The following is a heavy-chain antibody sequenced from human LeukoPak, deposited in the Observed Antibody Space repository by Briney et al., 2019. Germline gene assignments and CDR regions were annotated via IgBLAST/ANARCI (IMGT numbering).Heavy chain of an antibody. CDR3: ATDLAMVRGVIH. CDR1: GYTLTELS. Sequence: GASVKVSCKVSGYTLTELSMHWVRQAPGKGLEWRGGFDPEDGETIYAQKFQGRVTMTEDTSTDTAYMELSSLRSEDTAVYYCATDLAMVRGVIHWGQGTLVTVSS. V-gene: IGHV1-24*01. D-gene: IGHD3-10*01. CDR2: FDPEDGET. J-gene: IGHJ4*02.